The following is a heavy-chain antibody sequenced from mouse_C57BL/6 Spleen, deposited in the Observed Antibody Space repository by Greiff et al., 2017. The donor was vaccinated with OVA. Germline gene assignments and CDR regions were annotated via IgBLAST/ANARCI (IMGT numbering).Heavy chain of an antibody. J-gene: IGHJ1*03. Sequence: QVHVKQSGAELVRPGSSVKLSCKASGYTFTSYWMHWVKQRPIQGLEWIGNIDPSDSETHYNQKFKDKATLTVDKSSSTAYMQLSSLTSEDSAVYYCARGGYSNNWYFDVWGTGTTVTVSS. CDR2: IDPSDSET. CDR3: ARGGYSNNWYFDV. V-gene: IGHV1-52*01. CDR1: GYTFTSYW. D-gene: IGHD2-5*01.